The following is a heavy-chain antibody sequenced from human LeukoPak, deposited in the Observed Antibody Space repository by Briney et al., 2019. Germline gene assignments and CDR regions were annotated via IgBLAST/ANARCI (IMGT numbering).Heavy chain of an antibody. V-gene: IGHV3-30*02. CDR1: GLTFRTYA. Sequence: GGSLRLSCAASGLTFRTYAMSWVRQAPGKGLEWVAFIRYDGSNKYYADSVKGRFTISRDNSKNTLYLQMNSLRAEDTAVYYCAKGESYYDSSGYWGSDAFDIWGQGTMVTVSS. J-gene: IGHJ3*02. CDR3: AKGESYYDSSGYWGSDAFDI. CDR2: IRYDGSNK. D-gene: IGHD3-22*01.